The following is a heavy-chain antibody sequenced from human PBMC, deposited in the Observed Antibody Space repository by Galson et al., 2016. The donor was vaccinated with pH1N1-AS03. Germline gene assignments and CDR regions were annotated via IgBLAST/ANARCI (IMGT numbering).Heavy chain of an antibody. CDR2: IRSVGDIK. Sequence: SLRLSCAASAFTFGRYGMHWVRQAPGKGLEWVAFIRSVGDIKFYADSVKGRFTISRDNSENTVHLQMNSLRAEDTAVYYCARSPYYYGSGGIDYWGQGTLVAVSS. D-gene: IGHD3-10*01. J-gene: IGHJ4*02. CDR1: AFTFGRYG. CDR3: ARSPYYYGSGGIDY. V-gene: IGHV3-30*02.